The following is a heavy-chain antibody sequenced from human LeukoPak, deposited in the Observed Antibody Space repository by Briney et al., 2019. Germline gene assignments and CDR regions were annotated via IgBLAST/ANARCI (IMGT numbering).Heavy chain of an antibody. D-gene: IGHD6-13*01. CDR1: GYTFINYD. CDR3: ARGGAVAGHNWFDP. Sequence: ASVKVSCKASGYTFINYDINWVRQATGQGLEWVGWMNPNTGNTGYAQKFQGRATITRDTSTNTAYMELTGLTSEDTAVYYCARGGAVAGHNWFDPWGQGTLVTVSS. V-gene: IGHV1-8*03. J-gene: IGHJ5*02. CDR2: MNPNTGNT.